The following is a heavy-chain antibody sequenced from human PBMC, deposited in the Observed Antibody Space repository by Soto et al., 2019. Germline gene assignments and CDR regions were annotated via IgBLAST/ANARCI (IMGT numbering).Heavy chain of an antibody. CDR2: IGNTLDTI. CDR1: GFAFSGHT. J-gene: IGHJ6*02. D-gene: IGHD2-15*01. CDR3: ARGDCSGGSCYGIDV. Sequence: GGSLRLSCAASGFAFSGHTMNWVRQAPGEGLEWVAYIGNTLDTIYYADSVKGRFIISRDDAMKSVFLHMSSLRDDDTAVYYCARGDCSGGSCYGIDVWGRGTPVTVSS. V-gene: IGHV3-48*02.